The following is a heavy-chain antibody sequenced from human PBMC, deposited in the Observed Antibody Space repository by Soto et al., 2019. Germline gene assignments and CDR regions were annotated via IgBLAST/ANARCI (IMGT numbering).Heavy chain of an antibody. CDR2: VLPMLGMS. V-gene: IGHV1-69*02. CDR3: PPIYGSGITHFDY. J-gene: IGHJ4*02. CDR1: GDTFNFYT. Sequence: QVQLVQSGAEVKKPGSSVKGCCTASGDTFNFYTISWVLQAPGQGLEWMGRVLPMLGMSNYAQKFQGRVTISADNATSTAYMALSSLTSDDTALYYCPPIYGSGITHFDYWCQGTQVTFSS. D-gene: IGHD3-10*01.